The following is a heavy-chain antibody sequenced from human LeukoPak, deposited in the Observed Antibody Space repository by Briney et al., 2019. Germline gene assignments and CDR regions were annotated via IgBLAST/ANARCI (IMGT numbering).Heavy chain of an antibody. CDR1: GFSFSSYG. V-gene: IGHV3-30*18. D-gene: IGHD6-13*01. J-gene: IGHJ5*02. CDR3: AKDPPPRSSWDRNWFDP. Sequence: GGSLRLSCAASGFSFSSYGMSWVRQAPGKGLEWVAVISYGGSNKYYADSVKGRFTISRDNSKNTLYLQMNSLRAEDTAVYYCAKDPPPRSSWDRNWFDPWGQGTLVTVSS. CDR2: ISYGGSNK.